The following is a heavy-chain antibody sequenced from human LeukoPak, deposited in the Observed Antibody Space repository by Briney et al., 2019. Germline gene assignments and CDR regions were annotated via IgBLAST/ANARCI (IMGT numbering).Heavy chain of an antibody. V-gene: IGHV3-73*01. D-gene: IGHD6-6*01. CDR2: IRSKANSYAT. Sequence: GGSLRLSCAASGFTFSGSAMHWVRQASGKGLEWVGRIRSKANSYATAYAASVKGRFTISRDDSKNTAYLQMNSLKTEDTAVYYCTRLAYSSSSADYWGQGTLVTVSS. CDR1: GFTFSGSA. CDR3: TRLAYSSSSADY. J-gene: IGHJ4*02.